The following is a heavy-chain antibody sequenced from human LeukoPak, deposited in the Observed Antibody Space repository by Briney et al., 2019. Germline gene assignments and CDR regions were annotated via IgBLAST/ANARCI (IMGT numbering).Heavy chain of an antibody. CDR2: IRGSGGST. V-gene: IGHV3-23*01. CDR1: GFTFSSYG. D-gene: IGHD6-19*01. CDR3: ARDPSTRDAVAGTNYYYYMDV. Sequence: GGSLRLSCAASGFTFSSYGMSWVRQAPGKGLEWVSAIRGSGGSTYYADSVKGRFTISRDNAKNSLYLQMNSLRAEDTAVYYCARDPSTRDAVAGTNYYYYMDVWGKGTTVTVSS. J-gene: IGHJ6*03.